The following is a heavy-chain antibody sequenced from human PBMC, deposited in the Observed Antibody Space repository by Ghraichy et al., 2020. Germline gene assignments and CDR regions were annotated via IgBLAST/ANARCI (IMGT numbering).Heavy chain of an antibody. Sequence: ASVKVSCKVSGYTLTELSMHWVRQAPGKGLEWMGGFDPEDGETIYAQKFQGRVTMTEDTSTDTAYMELSSLRSEDTAVYYCATPLRQQLGFDYWGQGTLVTVSS. CDR3: ATPLRQQLGFDY. J-gene: IGHJ4*02. V-gene: IGHV1-24*01. CDR1: GYTLTELS. D-gene: IGHD6-13*01. CDR2: FDPEDGET.